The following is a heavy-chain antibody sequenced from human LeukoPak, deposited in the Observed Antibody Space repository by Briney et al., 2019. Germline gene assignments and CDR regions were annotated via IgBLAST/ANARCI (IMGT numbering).Heavy chain of an antibody. V-gene: IGHV4-39*07. J-gene: IGHJ4*02. Sequence: SETLSLTCTVSGGSISSSSYYWGWIRQPPGKGLEWIGSIYYSGSTYYNPSLKSRVTISVDTSKNQFSLKLGSVTAADTAVYYCARGKSSSIFDYWGQGTLVTVSS. CDR3: ARGKSSSIFDY. CDR2: IYYSGST. D-gene: IGHD6-6*01. CDR1: GGSISSSSYY.